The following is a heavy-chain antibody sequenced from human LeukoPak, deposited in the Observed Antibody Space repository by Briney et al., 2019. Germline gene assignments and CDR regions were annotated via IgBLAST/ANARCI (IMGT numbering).Heavy chain of an antibody. CDR2: IYHSGST. V-gene: IGHV4-39*07. Sequence: PSETLSLTCTVSGGSISSGDYYWSWIRQPPGKGLEWIGEIYHSGSTNYNPSLKSRVTISVDKSKNQFSLKLSSVTAADTAVYYCARTSRINMVLDPWGQGTLVTVSS. CDR1: GGSISSGDYY. CDR3: ARTSRINMVLDP. D-gene: IGHD3-10*01. J-gene: IGHJ5*02.